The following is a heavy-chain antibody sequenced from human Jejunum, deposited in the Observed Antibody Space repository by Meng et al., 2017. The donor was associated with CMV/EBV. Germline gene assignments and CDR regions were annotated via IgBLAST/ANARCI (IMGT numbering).Heavy chain of an antibody. J-gene: IGHJ4*02. CDR2: INAGNGNT. D-gene: IGHD3-10*01. CDR3: ARYYGSGALDY. CDR1: AYSFATYA. V-gene: IGHV1-3*01. Sequence: SCKASAYSFATYAIHWVRQAPGQRLEWMGRINAGNGNTEYSQKFQGRVTITSDTSASTAYMELSSLTSEDTAVYYCARYYGSGALDYWGQGTLVTVSS.